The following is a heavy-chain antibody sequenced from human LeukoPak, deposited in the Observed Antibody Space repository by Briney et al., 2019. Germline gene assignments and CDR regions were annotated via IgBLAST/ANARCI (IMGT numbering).Heavy chain of an antibody. CDR2: ISSSSSTI. V-gene: IGHV3-48*01. D-gene: IGHD4-23*01. CDR3: AKGSPYGGQGDY. Sequence: PGGSLRLSCAASGFTFSSYSMNWVRQAPGKGLEWVSYISSSSSTIYYADSVKGRFTISRDNSKNTLYLQMNSLRAEDTAVYYCAKGSPYGGQGDYWGQGTLVTVSS. J-gene: IGHJ4*02. CDR1: GFTFSSYS.